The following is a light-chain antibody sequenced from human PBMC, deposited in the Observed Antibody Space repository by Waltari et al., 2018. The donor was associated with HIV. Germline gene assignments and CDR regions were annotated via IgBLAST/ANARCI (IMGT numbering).Light chain of an antibody. CDR2: EAT. CDR3: TSYAGRDNVVV. Sequence: QSALPQPPSASGSPGQSVTISCTGTSSDVGGYNYVSWYQQYPGKAPKLIIYEATKRPSGVPDRFSGSKSGNTASLTVSGLQAEDEADDYCTSYAGRDNVVVFGGGTRLTVL. CDR1: SSDVGGYNY. V-gene: IGLV2-8*01. J-gene: IGLJ2*01.